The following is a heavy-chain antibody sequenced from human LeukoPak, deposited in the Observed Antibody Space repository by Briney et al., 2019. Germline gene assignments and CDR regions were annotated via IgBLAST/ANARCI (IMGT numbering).Heavy chain of an antibody. V-gene: IGHV3-30*02. Sequence: GGSLRLSCAASGFTFSSYAMHWVRQAPGKGLKWVPFIQYDGNNKYYADSVKGRFTISRDNSKNTLYLQMSSLGPEDTAMYYCSKTTVNTYYYYMDVWGKGTTVTVSS. J-gene: IGHJ6*03. D-gene: IGHD4-11*01. CDR2: IQYDGNNK. CDR3: SKTTVNTYYYYMDV. CDR1: GFTFSSYA.